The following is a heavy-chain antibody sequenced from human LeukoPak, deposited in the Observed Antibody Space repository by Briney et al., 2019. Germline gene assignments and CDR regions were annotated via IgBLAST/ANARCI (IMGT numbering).Heavy chain of an antibody. CDR1: GYSFTSYW. J-gene: IGHJ3*02. CDR2: IYPGDSDN. D-gene: IGHD6-19*01. CDR3: ARQRVHSSGWYDAFDI. V-gene: IGHV5-51*01. Sequence: GESLKISCKGSGYSFTSYWIGWVRQMPGKGLEWMGIIYPGDSDNRYSPSFQGQVTISADESISTAYLQWSSLKASDTAMYYCARQRVHSSGWYDAFDIWGQGTMVTVSS.